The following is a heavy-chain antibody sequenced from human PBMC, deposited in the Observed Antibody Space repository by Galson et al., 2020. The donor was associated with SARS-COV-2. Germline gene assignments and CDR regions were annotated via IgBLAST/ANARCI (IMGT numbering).Heavy chain of an antibody. V-gene: IGHV3-30*04. CDR1: GFTFSSYA. D-gene: IGHD6-6*01. Sequence: GGSLRLSCAASGFTFSSYAMHWVRQAPGKGLEWVAVISYDGSNKYYADSVKGRFTISRDNSKNTLYLQMNSLRAEDTAVYYCATVSSSSVLYYYGMDVWGQGTTVTVSS. CDR3: ATVSSSSVLYYYGMDV. CDR2: ISYDGSNK. J-gene: IGHJ6*02.